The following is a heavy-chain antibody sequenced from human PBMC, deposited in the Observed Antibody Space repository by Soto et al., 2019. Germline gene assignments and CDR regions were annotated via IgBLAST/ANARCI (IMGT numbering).Heavy chain of an antibody. V-gene: IGHV3-49*04. CDR1: VFTFGDYA. CDR2: IRSKAYGGTT. Sequence: LRLSCTASVFTFGDYAMSWVRQAPGKGLEWVGFIRSKAYGGTTEYAASVKGRFTISRDDSKSIAYLQMNSLKTEDTAVYYCTRDKTPPYYDILTGPYTGGYYYYYGMDVWGQGTTVTVSS. J-gene: IGHJ6*02. CDR3: TRDKTPPYYDILTGPYTGGYYYYYGMDV. D-gene: IGHD3-9*01.